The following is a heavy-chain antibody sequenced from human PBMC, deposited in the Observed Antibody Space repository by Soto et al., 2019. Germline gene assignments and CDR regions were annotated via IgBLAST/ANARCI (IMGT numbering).Heavy chain of an antibody. CDR3: ARGSLSPDYGDHYYFDY. D-gene: IGHD4-17*01. V-gene: IGHV4-34*01. CDR1: GGSFSGYY. Sequence: SETLSLTCAVYGGSFSGYYWSWIRQPPGKGLEWIGEINHSGSTNYNPSLKSRVTISVDTSKNQFSLKLSSVTAADTAVYYCARGSLSPDYGDHYYFDYWGQGTLVTVSS. J-gene: IGHJ4*02. CDR2: INHSGST.